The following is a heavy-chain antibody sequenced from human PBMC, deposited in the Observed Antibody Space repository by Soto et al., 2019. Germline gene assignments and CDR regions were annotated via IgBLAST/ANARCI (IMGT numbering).Heavy chain of an antibody. V-gene: IGHV3-23*01. Sequence: DVQLLESGGGLVQPGGSLRLSCAASGFSFSSYAMVWVRQAPGKGLEWVSVISARGGSSYFADSVKGRVTISRDNSKNVLSLEMNSLRAQYTAIYFCAKGSIEYSASVDNWGQGTLVLVSS. CDR3: AKGSIEYSASVDN. J-gene: IGHJ4*02. CDR1: GFSFSSYA. CDR2: ISARGGSS. D-gene: IGHD4-4*01.